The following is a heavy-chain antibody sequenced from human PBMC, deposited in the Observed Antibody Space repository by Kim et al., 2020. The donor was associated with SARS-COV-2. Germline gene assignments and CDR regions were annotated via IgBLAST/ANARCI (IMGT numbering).Heavy chain of an antibody. D-gene: IGHD6-13*01. CDR2: IYYSGST. CDR1: GGSISSGGYY. CDR3: AREKGGKQQLVNWFDP. V-gene: IGHV4-31*03. Sequence: SETLSLTCTVSGGSISSGGYYWSWIRQHPGKGLEWIGYIYYSGSTYYNPSLKSRVTISVDTSKNQFSLKLSSVTAADTAVYYCAREKGGKQQLVNWFDPWGQGTLVTVSS. J-gene: IGHJ5*02.